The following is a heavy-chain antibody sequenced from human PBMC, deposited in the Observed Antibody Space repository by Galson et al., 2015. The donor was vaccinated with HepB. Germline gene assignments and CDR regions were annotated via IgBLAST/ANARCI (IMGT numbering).Heavy chain of an antibody. CDR2: IYSSGST. J-gene: IGHJ2*01. V-gene: IGHV4-59*08. D-gene: IGHD5-24*01. CDR3: ARQDLIEMATTPNWYFDL. CDR1: GGSISNYY. Sequence: ETLSLTCTVSGGSISNYYWSWIRQPPGKALEWIGYIYSSGSTNYNPSLKSRVTISVDTSNNQFSLNLSSVTAADTAVYYCARQDLIEMATTPNWYFDLWGRGTLVTVSS.